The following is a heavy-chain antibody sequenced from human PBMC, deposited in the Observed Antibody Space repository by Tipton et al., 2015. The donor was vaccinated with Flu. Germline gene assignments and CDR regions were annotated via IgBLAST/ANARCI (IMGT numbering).Heavy chain of an antibody. V-gene: IGHV3-7*01. CDR1: GFTFSSYW. J-gene: IGHJ4*02. CDR3: ARDQSIAAAGQDS. D-gene: IGHD6-13*01. Sequence: SLRLSCVASGFTFSSYWMTWVRQAPGKGLEWVANIKEDGSEKYYADSVKGRFTISRDNAKNSLFLQMNSMRDEDTAVYTCARDQSIAAAGQDSWGQGALVTVSS. CDR2: IKEDGSEK.